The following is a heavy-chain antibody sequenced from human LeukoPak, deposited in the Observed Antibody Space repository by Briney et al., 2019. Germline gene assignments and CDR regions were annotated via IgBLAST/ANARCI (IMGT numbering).Heavy chain of an antibody. J-gene: IGHJ4*02. CDR3: TRGYYPIDY. Sequence: WIRQPPGKGLEWVGFIRSKAYGGTTEYAASVKGRFTISRDDSKSIAYLQMNSLKTEDTAVYYCTRGYYPIDYWGQGTLVTVSS. V-gene: IGHV3-49*02. CDR2: IRSKAYGGTT. D-gene: IGHD3-22*01.